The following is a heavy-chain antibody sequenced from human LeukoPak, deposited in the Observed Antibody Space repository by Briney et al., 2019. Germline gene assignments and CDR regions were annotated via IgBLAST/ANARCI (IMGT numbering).Heavy chain of an antibody. V-gene: IGHV4-61*08. Sequence: SETLSLTCTVSGGSFSSAGYYWTWIRQPPGKGLEWIGYIYYSGSTNYNPSLKSRVTISVDTSKNQFSLKLSSVTAADTAVYYCARDKVYYDSSGYRKAFDIWGQGKMVTVSS. J-gene: IGHJ3*02. CDR1: GGSFSSAGYY. CDR3: ARDKVYYDSSGYRKAFDI. CDR2: IYYSGST. D-gene: IGHD3-22*01.